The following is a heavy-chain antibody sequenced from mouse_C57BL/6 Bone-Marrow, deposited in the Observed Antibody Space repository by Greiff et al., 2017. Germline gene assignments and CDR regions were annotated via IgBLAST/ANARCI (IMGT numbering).Heavy chain of an antibody. Sequence: QVQLQQSGAELVRPGTSVKMSCKASGYTFTNYWIGCAKQRPGHGLEWIGDIYPGGGYTNYNEKFKGKATLTADNSYSTAYMQFSSLTSEDSAIYYCARAAYYSNSYYFDYWGQGTTLTVSS. CDR3: ARAAYYSNSYYFDY. CDR2: IYPGGGYT. D-gene: IGHD2-5*01. V-gene: IGHV1-63*01. CDR1: GYTFTNYW. J-gene: IGHJ2*01.